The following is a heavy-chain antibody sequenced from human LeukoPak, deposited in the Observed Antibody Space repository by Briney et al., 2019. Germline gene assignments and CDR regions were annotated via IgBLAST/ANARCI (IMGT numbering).Heavy chain of an antibody. Sequence: GGSLRLSCAASGFTFSSYWMSWVRQAPGKGLEWVANIKQDGSEKYYVDSVKGRFTISRDNAKNSLYLQMNSLRAEDTAVYYCARDPNDYCSSTSCYKYYYYAMDVWGQGTTVTVSS. V-gene: IGHV3-7*01. J-gene: IGHJ6*02. D-gene: IGHD2-2*02. CDR3: ARDPNDYCSSTSCYKYYYYAMDV. CDR2: IKQDGSEK. CDR1: GFTFSSYW.